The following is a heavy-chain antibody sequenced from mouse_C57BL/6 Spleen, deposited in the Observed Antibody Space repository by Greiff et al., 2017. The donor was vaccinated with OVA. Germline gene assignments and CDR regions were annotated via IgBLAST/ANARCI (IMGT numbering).Heavy chain of an antibody. CDR2: INPGSGGT. D-gene: IGHD3-3*01. Sequence: LQESGAELVRPGTSVKVSCKASGYAFTNYLIEWVKQRPGQGLEWIGVINPGSGGTNYNEKFKGKATLTADKSSSTAYMQLSSLTSEDSAVYFCASGDGVPFDYWGQGTTLTVSS. CDR3: ASGDGVPFDY. CDR1: GYAFTNYL. V-gene: IGHV1-54*01. J-gene: IGHJ2*01.